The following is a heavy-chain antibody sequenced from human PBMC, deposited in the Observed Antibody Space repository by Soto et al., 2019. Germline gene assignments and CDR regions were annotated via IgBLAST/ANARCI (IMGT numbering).Heavy chain of an antibody. V-gene: IGHV4-59*01. CDR1: GGSISSYY. D-gene: IGHD4-17*01. CDR3: ARVYGAYLDC. CDR2: IYYSGST. J-gene: IGHJ4*02. Sequence: QVQLQESGPGLVKPSETLSLTCTVSGGSISSYYWSWIRQPPGKGLEWIGYIYYSGSTNYNPSLQIRVTISVDTSKNQCSLKLSSVTAADTAVYYCARVYGAYLDCWGQGTLVTVSS.